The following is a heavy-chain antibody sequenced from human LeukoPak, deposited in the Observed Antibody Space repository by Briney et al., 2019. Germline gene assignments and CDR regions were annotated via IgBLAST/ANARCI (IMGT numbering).Heavy chain of an antibody. Sequence: SGPTLVNPTQTLTLTCTFSGFSLSTSGVGVGWIRQPPGKALEWLALIYWNDDKRYSPSLKSRLTITKDTSKNQVVLTMANMDPVDTATYYCAHSEVAALLSRYFDYWGQGTLVTVSS. CDR3: AHSEVAALLSRYFDY. CDR2: IYWNDDK. CDR1: GFSLSTSGVG. J-gene: IGHJ4*02. V-gene: IGHV2-5*01. D-gene: IGHD6-13*01.